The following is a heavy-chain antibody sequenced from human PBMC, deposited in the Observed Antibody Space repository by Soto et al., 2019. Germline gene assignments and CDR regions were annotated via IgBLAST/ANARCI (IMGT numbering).Heavy chain of an antibody. CDR1: GYTFTSYG. D-gene: IGHD3-10*01. Sequence: GASVKVSCKASGYTFTSYGISWVRQAPGQGLEWMGWISAYNGNTNYAQKLQGRVTMTTDTSTSTAYMELRSLRSDDTAVYYCARDSDGFLECLLYGSGSYYNLYYYYGMDVWGQGTTVTVSS. V-gene: IGHV1-18*01. J-gene: IGHJ6*02. CDR3: ARDSDGFLECLLYGSGSYYNLYYYYGMDV. CDR2: ISAYNGNT.